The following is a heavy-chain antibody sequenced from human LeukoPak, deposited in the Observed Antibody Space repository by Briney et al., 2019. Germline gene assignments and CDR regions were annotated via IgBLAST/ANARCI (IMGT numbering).Heavy chain of an antibody. CDR3: ARRGRGASDLLYYFDK. V-gene: IGHV5-51*01. D-gene: IGHD1-26*01. Sequence: GESLKISCRGSGYSFNTYWIAWVRQMPGRGLEWMGNIYPRDSETRYSPSFEGQVTLSADTSINTTYLHWISLKASDSAMYYCARRGRGASDLLYYFDKWGQGTLVSVSS. CDR2: IYPRDSET. CDR1: GYSFNTYW. J-gene: IGHJ4*02.